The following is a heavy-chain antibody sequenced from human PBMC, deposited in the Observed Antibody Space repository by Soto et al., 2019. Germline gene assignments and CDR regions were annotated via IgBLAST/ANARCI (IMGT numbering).Heavy chain of an antibody. CDR1: GFTFRSHR. J-gene: IGHJ4*02. D-gene: IGHD4-17*01. CDR2: IDTDGGGT. Sequence: EVQLVESGGGLVQPGGSLRVSCAASGFTFRSHRIHWVRQAPGKGLEWVSRIDTDGGGTSYADSVKGRFTISTDNAENTVYLQMNGLRVEVTDVYYCATVFDVWGQGTLVTVCS. V-gene: IGHV3-74*01. CDR3: ATVFDV.